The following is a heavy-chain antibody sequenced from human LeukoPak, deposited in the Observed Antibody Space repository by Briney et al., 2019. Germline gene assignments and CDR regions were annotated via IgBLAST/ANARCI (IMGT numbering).Heavy chain of an antibody. CDR3: ARLDYYDSIGQPG. CDR2: IYSGGST. CDR1: GFTVSSNY. V-gene: IGHV3-53*01. J-gene: IGHJ4*02. Sequence: PGGSLRLSCAASGFTVSSNYMSWVRQAPGKGLEWASVIYSGGSTYYADSVKGRFTISRDNAKNSLYLQMNSLRAEDTAVYYCARLDYYDSIGQPGWGQGTLVTVSS. D-gene: IGHD3-22*01.